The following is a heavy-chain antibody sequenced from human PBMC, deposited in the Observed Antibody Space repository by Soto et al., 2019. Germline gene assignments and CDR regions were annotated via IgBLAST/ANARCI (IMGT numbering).Heavy chain of an antibody. CDR1: GGTFSSYS. CDR2: FIPMFGTT. Sequence: QVQLVQSGAEVKTPGSSVKVSCKASGGTFSSYSINWVRQAPGQGLEWMGRFIPMFGTTDYAQRFQGRVTFTADESTKTASMEVTNLTSEDTAVYYCARAVVLTFSRFYYMDVWVQGTTVTVSS. D-gene: IGHD3-9*01. CDR3: ARAVVLTFSRFYYMDV. J-gene: IGHJ6*03. V-gene: IGHV1-69*18.